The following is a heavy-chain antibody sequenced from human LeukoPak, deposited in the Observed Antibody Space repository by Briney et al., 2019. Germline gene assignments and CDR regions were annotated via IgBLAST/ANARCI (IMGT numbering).Heavy chain of an antibody. J-gene: IGHJ4*02. CDR1: GFTFSSYG. D-gene: IGHD6-19*01. CDR2: ISYDGSNK. V-gene: IGHV3-30*18. Sequence: PGRSLRLSCAASGFTFSSYGMHWVRQAPGKGLEWVAVISYDGSNKYYADSVKGRFTISRDNSKNTLYLQMNSLRAEDTAAYYCAKDPPSGGWYAGFDYWGQGTLVTVSS. CDR3: AKDPPSGGWYAGFDY.